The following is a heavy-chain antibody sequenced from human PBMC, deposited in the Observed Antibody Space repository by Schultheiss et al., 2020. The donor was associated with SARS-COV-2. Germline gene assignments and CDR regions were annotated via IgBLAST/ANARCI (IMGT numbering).Heavy chain of an antibody. CDR1: GFTFNTYS. J-gene: IGHJ6*02. D-gene: IGHD2-2*01. V-gene: IGHV3-21*06. CDR3: ARGVYCSGATCYPTRYGMDV. CDR2: ISSSSSYI. Sequence: GGSLRLSCAASGFTFNTYSINWVRQAPGKGLEWVSSISSSSSYIYYADSVKGRFTISRDNAKNSLYLQMHSLRAEDTGVYYCARGVYCSGATCYPTRYGMDVWGQGTTVTVSS.